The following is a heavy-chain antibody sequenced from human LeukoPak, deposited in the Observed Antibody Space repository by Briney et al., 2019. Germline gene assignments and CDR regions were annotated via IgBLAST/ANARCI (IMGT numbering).Heavy chain of an antibody. Sequence: PGRSLRVSCAASGFTFSNFGMHWVRQAPGKGLEWVAVIWNDGNKKYYGDSVKDRFTISRDNSKNTLYLQMNSLRAEDTAVYYCARDGWSAMGVFDLWGQGTLVTVSS. J-gene: IGHJ4*02. CDR2: IWNDGNKK. CDR3: ARDGWSAMGVFDL. CDR1: GFTFSNFG. D-gene: IGHD5-18*01. V-gene: IGHV3-33*01.